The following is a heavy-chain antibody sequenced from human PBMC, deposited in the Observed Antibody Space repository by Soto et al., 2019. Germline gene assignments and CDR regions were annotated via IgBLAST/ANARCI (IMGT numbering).Heavy chain of an antibody. V-gene: IGHV3-48*03. CDR1: GFTFSSSE. CDR3: ARRGRS. J-gene: IGHJ3*01. D-gene: IGHD2-15*01. CDR2: IHPGGQTI. Sequence: GGSLRLSCAASGFTFSSSEMYWVRQAPGKGLEWISYIHPGGQTIFYAESVKGRFTISRDNAKHSVYLQMNSLRAEDTAVYYCARRGRSWGRGTKVTVSS.